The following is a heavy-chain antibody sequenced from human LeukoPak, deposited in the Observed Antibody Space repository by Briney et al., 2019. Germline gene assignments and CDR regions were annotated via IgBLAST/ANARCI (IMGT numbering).Heavy chain of an antibody. CDR1: GFTFSSYG. J-gene: IGHJ6*02. CDR2: ISYDGSNK. Sequence: GGSLRLSCAASGFTFSSYGMHWVRQAPGKGLEWVAVISYDGSNKYYADSVKGRFTISRDNSKNTLYLQMNSLRAEDTAVYYCDLFEEFMDVWGQGTTVTVSS. CDR3: DLFEEFMDV. V-gene: IGHV3-30*03. D-gene: IGHD3-10*01.